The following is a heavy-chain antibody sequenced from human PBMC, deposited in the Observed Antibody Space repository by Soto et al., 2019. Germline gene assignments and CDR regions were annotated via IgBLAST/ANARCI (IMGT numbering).Heavy chain of an antibody. CDR2: INPSGGST. J-gene: IGHJ4*02. CDR1: GYTFTSYY. V-gene: IGHV1-46*01. D-gene: IGHD1-7*01. Sequence: ASVKFSCKASGYTFTSYYMHWVRQAPGQGLEWMGIINPSGGSTSYAQKFQGRVTMTRDTSTSTVYMELSSLRSEDTAVYYCARGKGLELRFFMENQFDYWGQGTLVTVSS. CDR3: ARGKGLELRFFMENQFDY.